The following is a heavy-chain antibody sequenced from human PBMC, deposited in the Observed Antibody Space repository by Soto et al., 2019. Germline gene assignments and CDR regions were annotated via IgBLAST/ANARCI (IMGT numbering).Heavy chain of an antibody. J-gene: IGHJ6*02. CDR2: IYYSGST. D-gene: IGHD2-2*01. Sequence: QVQLQESGPGLVKPSQTLSLTCTVSGGSISTGHYYWSWIRRPPGEGLEWIGYIYYSGSTYYNPSLKSRVAISLDTSENQFSLKLSSVTAADTAVYYCARAIPATTGTYGMDVWGLGTTVTVSS. CDR3: ARAIPATTGTYGMDV. V-gene: IGHV4-30-4*01. CDR1: GGSISTGHYY.